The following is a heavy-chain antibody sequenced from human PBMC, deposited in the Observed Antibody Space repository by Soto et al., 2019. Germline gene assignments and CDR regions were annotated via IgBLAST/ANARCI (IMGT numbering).Heavy chain of an antibody. CDR2: INHSGIT. CDR1: GGSFSGYY. Sequence: LSLTCAVYGGSFSGYYWSWIRQPPGNGLEWSGEINHSGITNYNPSLKGRVTISVDTSKKQISLKPSSVTAADTAVPYCARADRDHDFWSGYYTRRRYFFDYWGYGTMVT. V-gene: IGHV4-34*01. D-gene: IGHD3-3*01. CDR3: ARADRDHDFWSGYYTRRRYFFDY. J-gene: IGHJ4*01.